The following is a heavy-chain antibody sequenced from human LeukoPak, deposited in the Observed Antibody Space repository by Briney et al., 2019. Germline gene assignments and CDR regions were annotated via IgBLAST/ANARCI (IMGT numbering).Heavy chain of an antibody. CDR2: IYYSGTT. V-gene: IGHV4-59*08. CDR1: GGSISSYY. D-gene: IGHD6-13*01. CDR3: ARRGIAAAGYDY. Sequence: SSETLSLTCTVSGGSISSYYWSWIRQPPGKGLGWIGYIYYSGTTNYNPSLKSRVTILVDTSKNQFSLNLSSVTAADTAVYYCARRGIAAAGYDYWGQGTLVTVSS. J-gene: IGHJ4*02.